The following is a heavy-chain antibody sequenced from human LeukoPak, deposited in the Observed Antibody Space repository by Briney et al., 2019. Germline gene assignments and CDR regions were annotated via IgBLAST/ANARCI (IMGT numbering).Heavy chain of an antibody. Sequence: PGGSLRLSCAASGFTFSSYATSWVRQAPGKGLEWVSAISGSGGSTYYADSVKGRFTISRDNSKNTLYLQMNSLRAEDTAVYYCAKGATYYYDSSGYYSDYWGQGTLVTVSS. CDR1: GFTFSSYA. V-gene: IGHV3-23*01. D-gene: IGHD3-22*01. CDR3: AKGATYYYDSSGYYSDY. CDR2: ISGSGGST. J-gene: IGHJ4*02.